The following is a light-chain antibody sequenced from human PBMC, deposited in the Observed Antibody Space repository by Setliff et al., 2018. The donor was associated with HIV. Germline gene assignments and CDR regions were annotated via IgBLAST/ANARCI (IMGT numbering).Light chain of an antibody. V-gene: IGLV1-44*01. CDR3: AAWHDSLTGYV. J-gene: IGLJ1*01. Sequence: QSVLTQPPSASGTPGQRVTISCSGSSSNIRTNTVHWYQHLPGTAPNLLIYNTNKRPSGVPDRFSGSKSGTSASLAISGLQSEDEADYYCAAWHDSLTGYVFGAGTKVTVL. CDR1: SSNIRTNT. CDR2: NTN.